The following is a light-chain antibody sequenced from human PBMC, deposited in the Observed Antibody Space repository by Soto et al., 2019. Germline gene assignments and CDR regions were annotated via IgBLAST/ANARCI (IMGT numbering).Light chain of an antibody. CDR2: GAS. V-gene: IGKV3-11*01. J-gene: IGKJ4*01. CDR3: QRRSNWPPVLT. CDR1: QSVSSH. Sequence: EIVLTQSPASLSLSPGERATLSCRASQSVSSHLAWFQQRPGQAPRLLIYGASNRATGIPARFGGSGSGTNFALTISSRELEDFAVYYCQRRSNWPPVLTFGGGTKVEIK.